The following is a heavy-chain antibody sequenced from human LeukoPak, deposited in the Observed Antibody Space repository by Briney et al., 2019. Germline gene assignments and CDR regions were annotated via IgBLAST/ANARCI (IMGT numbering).Heavy chain of an antibody. CDR3: AKEIFSGLLYIDY. D-gene: IGHD5-12*01. Sequence: GGSLRLSCAASGFTFSSSSISWVRQAPGKGLEWVSAITDAVGSTHYADSVKGRFTISSDNSKNAVYLQMNSLRPEDMAVYYCAKEIFSGLLYIDYWGQGTLVTVSS. V-gene: IGHV3-23*01. J-gene: IGHJ4*02. CDR1: GFTFSSSS. CDR2: ITDAVGST.